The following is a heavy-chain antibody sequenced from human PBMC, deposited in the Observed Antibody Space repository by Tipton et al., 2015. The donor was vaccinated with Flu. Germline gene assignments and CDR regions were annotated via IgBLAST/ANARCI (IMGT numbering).Heavy chain of an antibody. D-gene: IGHD1-26*01. Sequence: TLSLTCTVSGGSISSSSYYWGWIRQPPGKGLEWIGSIYYSGSTYYNPSLKSRVTISVDTSKNQFSLKLSSVIAADTAVYYCAREVGAEFDYWGQGTLVTVSS. CDR3: AREVGAEFDY. CDR2: IYYSGST. CDR1: GGSISSSSYY. J-gene: IGHJ4*02. V-gene: IGHV4-39*07.